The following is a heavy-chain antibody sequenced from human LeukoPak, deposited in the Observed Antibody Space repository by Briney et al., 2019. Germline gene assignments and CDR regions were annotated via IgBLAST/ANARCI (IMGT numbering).Heavy chain of an antibody. CDR1: GGSISSYY. CDR2: IYYSGST. V-gene: IGHV4-59*01. CDR3: VREGFGTIFGVVIYAFDI. D-gene: IGHD3-3*01. J-gene: IGHJ3*02. Sequence: SETLSLTCTVSGGSISSYYWSWIRQPPGKGLDWIGYIYYSGSTNYNPSLKSRVTISVDTSKNQFSLKLSSVTAADTAVYYCVREGFGTIFGVVIYAFDIWGQGTMVTVSS.